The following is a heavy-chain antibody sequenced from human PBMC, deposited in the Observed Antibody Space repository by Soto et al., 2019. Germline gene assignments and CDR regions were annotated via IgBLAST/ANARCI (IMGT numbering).Heavy chain of an antibody. CDR2: IWYDGGSK. V-gene: IGHV3-33*01. Sequence: GGSLRLSCAASGFTFSSHGMHWVRQAPGKGLEWVAVIWYDGGSKYYADSVKGRFTISRDNSKNTLSLQMNSLRVEDTAVYYCARDRSLSGSYLDHWGQGTLVTVSS. J-gene: IGHJ4*02. CDR1: GFTFSSHG. CDR3: ARDRSLSGSYLDH. D-gene: IGHD6-19*01.